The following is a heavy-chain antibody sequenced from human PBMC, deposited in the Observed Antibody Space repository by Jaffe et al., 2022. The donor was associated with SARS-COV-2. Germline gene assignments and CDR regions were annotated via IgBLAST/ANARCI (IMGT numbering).Heavy chain of an antibody. J-gene: IGHJ1*01. D-gene: IGHD1-1*01. CDR3: AKAKYWNYVFKYFLQ. Sequence: EVQLLESGGGLVQPGGSLRLSCEASGFTFSDFALSWVRQTPVKGLEWVSSISGSGTRTHYADSVRGRFTISRDNSKNTLYLEMNNLRVDDTARYFCAKAKYWNYVFKYFLQWGQGTLVAVSS. V-gene: IGHV3-23*01. CDR2: ISGSGTRT. CDR1: GFTFSDFA.